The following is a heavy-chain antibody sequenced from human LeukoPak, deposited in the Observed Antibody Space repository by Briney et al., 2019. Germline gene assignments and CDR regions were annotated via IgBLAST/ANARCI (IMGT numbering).Heavy chain of an antibody. D-gene: IGHD2-15*01. V-gene: IGHV1-69*04. CDR3: ASRYCSGGSCYLAFDI. CDR2: IIPILGIA. Sequence: SVKVSCKASGGTFSSYAISWVRQAPGQGLGWMGRIIPILGIANYAQKFQGRVTITADKSTSTAYMELSSLRSEDTAVYYCASRYCSGGSCYLAFDIWGQGTMVTVSS. CDR1: GGTFSSYA. J-gene: IGHJ3*02.